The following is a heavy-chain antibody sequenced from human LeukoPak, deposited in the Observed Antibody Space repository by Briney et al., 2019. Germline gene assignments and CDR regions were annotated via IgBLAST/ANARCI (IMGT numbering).Heavy chain of an antibody. D-gene: IGHD3-10*01. V-gene: IGHV4-34*01. CDR2: INHSGST. CDR3: ARSGSGSYKSSFDY. CDR1: GGSFSGYY. Sequence: SETLSLTCAVYGGSFSGYYWSWIRQPPGKGLEWIGEINHSGSTNYNPSLKSRVTISVDTSKNQFSLKLSSVTAADTAVYYCARSGSGSYKSSFDYWGQGTLVTVSS. J-gene: IGHJ4*02.